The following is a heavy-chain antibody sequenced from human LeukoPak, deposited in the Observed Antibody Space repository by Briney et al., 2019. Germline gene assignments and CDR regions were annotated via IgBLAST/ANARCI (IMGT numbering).Heavy chain of an antibody. CDR2: IKQDGSES. CDR1: GFTFSNYW. J-gene: IGHJ4*02. Sequence: PGGSLRLSCAASGFTFSNYWMSWVRQAPGKGLEWVANIKQDGSESNYVGSVKGRFTISRDNAKNSLCLQMNSLRAEDTAVYYCAKDSYSKGDYWGQGTLVTVSS. CDR3: AKDSYSKGDY. V-gene: IGHV3-7*05. D-gene: IGHD4-11*01.